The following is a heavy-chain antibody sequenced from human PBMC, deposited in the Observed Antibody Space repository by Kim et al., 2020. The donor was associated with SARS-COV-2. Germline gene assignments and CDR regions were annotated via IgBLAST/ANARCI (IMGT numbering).Heavy chain of an antibody. CDR3: ARKTGYSSSWYGGGGDCFYGRGCSRYFDL. CDR2: INHSGST. V-gene: IGHV4-34*01. CDR1: GGSFSGYY. Sequence: SETLSLTCAVYGGSFSGYYWSWIRQPPGKGLEWIGEINHSGSTNYNPSLKSRVTISVETSKNQFSLKLSSVTAADTAVYYCARKTGYSSSWYGGGGDCFYGRGCSRYFDLWGRGTLVTVSS. D-gene: IGHD6-13*01. J-gene: IGHJ2*01.